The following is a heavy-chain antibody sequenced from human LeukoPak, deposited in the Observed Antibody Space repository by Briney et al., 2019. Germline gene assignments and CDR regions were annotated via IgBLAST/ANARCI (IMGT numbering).Heavy chain of an antibody. D-gene: IGHD2-2*02. J-gene: IGHJ4*02. Sequence: GGSLGLSCAASGFTFSSYTMHWVRQAPGKGLEWVAVISYDGSNKYYADSVKGRFTISRDNSKNTLYLQMNSLRAEDTAVYYCARHTPLGLWGQGTLVTVSS. CDR1: GFTFSSYT. CDR3: ARHTPLGL. CDR2: ISYDGSNK. V-gene: IGHV3-30-3*01.